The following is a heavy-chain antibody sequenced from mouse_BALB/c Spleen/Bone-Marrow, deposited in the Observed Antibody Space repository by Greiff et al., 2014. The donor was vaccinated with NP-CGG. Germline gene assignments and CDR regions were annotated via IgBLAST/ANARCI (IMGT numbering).Heavy chain of an antibody. J-gene: IGHJ4*01. CDR3: ARRRGNYEVDY. Sequence: VQLQQSGPELVKPGASVKISCKPSGYSFTGYFIHWVKQSHVKSLEWIGHINPYNGATNYNQNFKDKASLTVDKSSSTAYMELHSLPSEDSAVYYCARRRGNYEVDYWGQGTSVTVSS. CDR2: INPYNGAT. D-gene: IGHD2-1*01. CDR1: GYSFTGYF. V-gene: IGHV1-26*01.